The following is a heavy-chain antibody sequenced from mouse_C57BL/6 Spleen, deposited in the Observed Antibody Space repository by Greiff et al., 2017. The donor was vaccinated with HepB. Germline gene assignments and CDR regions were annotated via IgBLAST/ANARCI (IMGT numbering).Heavy chain of an antibody. J-gene: IGHJ1*03. V-gene: IGHV1-72*01. D-gene: IGHD1-1*01. Sequence: QVQLKESGAELVKPGASVKLSCKASGYTFTSYWMHWVKQRPGRGLEWIGRIDPNSGGTKYNEKFKSKATLTVDKPSSTAYMQLSSLTSEDSAVYYCARPTTVVYWYFDVWGTGTTVTVSS. CDR1: GYTFTSYW. CDR3: ARPTTVVYWYFDV. CDR2: IDPNSGGT.